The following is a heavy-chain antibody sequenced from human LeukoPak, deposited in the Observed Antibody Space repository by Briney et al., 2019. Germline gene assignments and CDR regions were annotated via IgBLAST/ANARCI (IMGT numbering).Heavy chain of an antibody. CDR3: ARGGSSSWFRGFDP. D-gene: IGHD6-13*01. CDR2: LNSDGSRT. V-gene: IGHV3-74*01. Sequence: QSGGSLRLSCAASGFTFNTYWMHWVRHAPGKGLVWVSRLNSDGSRTSYADSVKGRFTISRDNAKNTLYLQMNSLRAEDTAVYYCARGGSSSWFRGFDPWGQGTLVTVSS. CDR1: GFTFNTYW. J-gene: IGHJ5*02.